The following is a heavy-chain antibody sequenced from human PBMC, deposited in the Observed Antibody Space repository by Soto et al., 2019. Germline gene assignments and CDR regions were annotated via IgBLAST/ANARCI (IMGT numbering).Heavy chain of an antibody. CDR3: AKDRASYYYDSSGYYYFDY. CDR2: ISGSGGTT. CDR1: GFTFSSYA. D-gene: IGHD3-22*01. V-gene: IGHV3-23*01. Sequence: GGSLRLSCAASGFTFSSYAMSWVRQAPGKGLEWVSAISGSGGTTYYADSVKGRFTISRDNSKKTLYLQMSSLRAEDTAVYYCAKDRASYYYDSSGYYYFDYWGQGTLVTVSS. J-gene: IGHJ4*02.